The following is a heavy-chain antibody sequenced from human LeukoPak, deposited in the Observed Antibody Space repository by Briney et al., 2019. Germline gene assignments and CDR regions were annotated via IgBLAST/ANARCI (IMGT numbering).Heavy chain of an antibody. D-gene: IGHD5-18*01. V-gene: IGHV1-69*13. Sequence: SVKVSCKASGGTFSSYAISWVRQAPGQGLEWMGGIIPIFGTANYAQKFQGRVTITADESTSTAYMELSSLRSEDTAVYYCASAVDTAHSRTKYCFDYWGQGTLVTVSS. CDR3: ASAVDTAHSRTKYCFDY. J-gene: IGHJ4*02. CDR2: IIPIFGTA. CDR1: GGTFSSYA.